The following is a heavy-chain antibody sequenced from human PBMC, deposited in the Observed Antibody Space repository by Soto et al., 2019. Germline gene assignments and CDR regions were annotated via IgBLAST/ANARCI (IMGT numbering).Heavy chain of an antibody. D-gene: IGHD2-21*01. CDR3: AASCVACGGFNYYGMDV. V-gene: IGHV4-31*03. CDR1: GDSISSGGYY. J-gene: IGHJ6*02. Sequence: QVQLQESGPGLVKPSQTLSLTCTVSGDSISSGGYYWSWIRQHPGKGLEWIGYIYYSGSTYYNPSLKIRVTISVDTSKTQFSLKLSSVTAADTAVYYCAASCVACGGFNYYGMDVWGQGTTVTVSS. CDR2: IYYSGST.